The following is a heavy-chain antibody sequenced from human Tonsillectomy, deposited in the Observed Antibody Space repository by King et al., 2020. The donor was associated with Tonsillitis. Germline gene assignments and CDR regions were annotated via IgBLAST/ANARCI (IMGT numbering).Heavy chain of an antibody. V-gene: IGHV3-33*05. CDR1: GFTFSNYG. CDR2: ILYDGSKE. J-gene: IGHJ6*02. D-gene: IGHD3-16*02. Sequence: VQLVESGGGVVQPGRSLTLSCAASGFTFSNYGMHWVRQAPGKGLDWVAVILYDGSKEFYADSVKGRFTISRDSPKNTLYLQMNSLRADDTAVYYCASEPRGGGCHHYGMDVWGQGTTVTVSS. CDR3: ASEPRGGGCHHYGMDV.